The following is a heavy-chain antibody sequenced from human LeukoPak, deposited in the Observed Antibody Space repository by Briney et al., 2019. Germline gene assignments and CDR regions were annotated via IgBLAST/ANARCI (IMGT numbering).Heavy chain of an antibody. CDR3: ARAAGYCSGGSCYRYYMDV. Sequence: SETLSLTCTVSGGSISSSSYYWGWIRQPPGKGLEWIGSIYYSGSTYYNPSLKSRVTISVDTSKNQFSLKLSSVTAADTAVYYCARAAGYCSGGSCYRYYMDVWGKGTTVTVSS. CDR1: GGSISSSSYY. CDR2: IYYSGST. V-gene: IGHV4-39*07. J-gene: IGHJ6*03. D-gene: IGHD2-15*01.